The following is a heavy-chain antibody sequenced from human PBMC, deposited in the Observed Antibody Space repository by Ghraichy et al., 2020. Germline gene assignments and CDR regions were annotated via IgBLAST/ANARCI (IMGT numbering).Heavy chain of an antibody. J-gene: IGHJ6*02. Sequence: SETLSLTCTVSGDGASIGNYHWNWIRQPPGKGLEWIGSIYASGNTKYNPSLKSRVTMSVDTSNNHFSLTLTSVTAADTAMYYCVRPLYCNDDNCYRSKYGLDVWGRGILVTVSS. CDR1: GDGASIGNYH. D-gene: IGHD2-15*01. CDR2: IYASGNT. CDR3: VRPLYCNDDNCYRSKYGLDV. V-gene: IGHV4-4*08.